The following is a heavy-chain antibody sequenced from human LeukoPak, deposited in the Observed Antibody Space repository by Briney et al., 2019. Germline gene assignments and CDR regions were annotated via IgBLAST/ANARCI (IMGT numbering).Heavy chain of an antibody. D-gene: IGHD4-23*01. CDR3: ERGFGGQDYFDY. J-gene: IGHJ4*02. Sequence: PGGSLRLSCAASGFTFSSYGMHWVRQAPGKGLEWVAVVSYDGGNKDYADSVKGRFTISRDNSKNTLYLQMNSLRAEDTAVYYCERGFGGQDYFDYWGQGTLVTVSS. CDR2: VSYDGGNK. CDR1: GFTFSSYG. V-gene: IGHV3-30*03.